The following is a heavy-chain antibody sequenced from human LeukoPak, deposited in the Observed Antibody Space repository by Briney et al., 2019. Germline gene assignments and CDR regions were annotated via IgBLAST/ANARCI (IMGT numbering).Heavy chain of an antibody. V-gene: IGHV3-9*01. CDR1: GFTFDDYA. J-gene: IGHJ4*02. CDR3: AKGSGRMSLPPTTAFDY. D-gene: IGHD1-26*01. Sequence: GRSLRLSCAASGFTFDDYAMHWVRQAPGKGLEWVSGISWNSGSIGYADSVKGRFTISRDNAKNSLYLQMNSLRAEDTALYYCAKGSGRMSLPPTTAFDYWGQGTLVTVSS. CDR2: ISWNSGSI.